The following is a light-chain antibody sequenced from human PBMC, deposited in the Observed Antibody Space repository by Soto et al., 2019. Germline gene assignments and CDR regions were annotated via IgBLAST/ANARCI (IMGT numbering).Light chain of an antibody. CDR2: EDN. CDR3: QSYDSSNYVV. CDR1: SGSIASNY. V-gene: IGLV6-57*04. Sequence: NFMLTQPHSVSESPEKTVTISCTRSSGSIASNYVQWYRQRPGSAPTTVIYEDNQRPSGVPDRFSGSIDSSSNSASLTISGLKTEDEADYYCQSYDSSNYVVFGGGTKLTVL. J-gene: IGLJ2*01.